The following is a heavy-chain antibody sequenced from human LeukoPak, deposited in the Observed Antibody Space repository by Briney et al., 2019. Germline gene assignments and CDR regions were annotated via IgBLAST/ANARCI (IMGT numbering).Heavy chain of an antibody. CDR2: IYPGDSDT. Sequence: GESLKISCKGSGYSFSTYWTGWVRQMPGKGLEWMGIIYPGDSDTRYGPSFQGQVIISADKSISTAYLQWSSLQASDTAMYYCARHLGMVGATRDAFDLWGQGTMVTVSS. J-gene: IGHJ3*01. V-gene: IGHV5-51*01. CDR1: GYSFSTYW. CDR3: ARHLGMVGATRDAFDL. D-gene: IGHD1-26*01.